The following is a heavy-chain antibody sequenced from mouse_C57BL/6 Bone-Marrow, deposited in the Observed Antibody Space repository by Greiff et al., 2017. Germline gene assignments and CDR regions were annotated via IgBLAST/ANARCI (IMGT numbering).Heavy chain of an antibody. J-gene: IGHJ3*01. CDR3: SRFGPY. CDR1: GYSITSGYY. CDR2: ISYDGSN. V-gene: IGHV3-6*01. Sequence: ASGPGLVKPSQSLSLTCSVTGYSITSGYYWNWIRQFPGNKLEWMGYISYDGSNNFNPSLKNRISITRDTSKNQFFLKLNSVTTEDTATYYCSRFGPYWGQGTLVTVSA.